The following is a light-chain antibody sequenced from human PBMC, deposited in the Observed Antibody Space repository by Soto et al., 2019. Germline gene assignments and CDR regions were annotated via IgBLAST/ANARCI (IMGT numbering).Light chain of an antibody. Sequence: IQLTQSPSSLSASLGDRVTITCRASQGVSSSLGWYQQKPGNPPKLLIYAASTLQSGVPSRFSGSGSGTDFTLTISSLQPEDFASYYCQQLNSYPTTFGQGTRRRL. V-gene: IGKV1-9*01. CDR1: QGVSSS. CDR2: AAS. J-gene: IGKJ5*01. CDR3: QQLNSYPTT.